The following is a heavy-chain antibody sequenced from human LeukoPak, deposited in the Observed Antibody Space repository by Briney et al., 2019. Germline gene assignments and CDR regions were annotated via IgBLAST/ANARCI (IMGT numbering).Heavy chain of an antibody. J-gene: IGHJ4*02. CDR1: GFTFSNHG. Sequence: PGGSLRLSCAASGFTFSNHGMNWVRQAPGKGLERVSAISGSGGSTYYADSVKGRFTISRDNSKNTLYLQMNSLRAEDTAVYYCAKEKGTTMVRGVTYYFDYWGQGTLVTVSS. CDR2: ISGSGGST. CDR3: AKEKGTTMVRGVTYYFDY. D-gene: IGHD3-10*01. V-gene: IGHV3-23*01.